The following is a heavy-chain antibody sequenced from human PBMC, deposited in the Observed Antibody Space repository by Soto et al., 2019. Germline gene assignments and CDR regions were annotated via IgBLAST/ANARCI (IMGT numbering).Heavy chain of an antibody. V-gene: IGHV4-34*01. CDR1: GGAFSGYY. CDR2: INDSGST. CDR3: ARAPDR. Sequence: SGTLSLTCAFHGGAFSGYYWIWLRQPPGKGLEWIGEINDSGSTNYNPSLESRVTISVDTSKQQFSLHLSSVTAADTAVYYCARAPDRWGQGTLVTVS. J-gene: IGHJ5*02.